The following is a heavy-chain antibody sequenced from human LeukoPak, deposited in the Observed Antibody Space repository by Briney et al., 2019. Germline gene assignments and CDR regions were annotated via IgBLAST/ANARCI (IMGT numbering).Heavy chain of an antibody. Sequence: GESLKISCKASGYRFTDYWIGWVRQMPGKGLEWMGIVFPGDSETRNNPSFQGQVTISVDKSISTAYLQWSSLKTSDTAMYYCATHEAGGSASYCPFDYWGQGTLVTVSS. J-gene: IGHJ4*02. CDR2: VFPGDSET. CDR3: ATHEAGGSASYCPFDY. V-gene: IGHV5-51*01. CDR1: GYRFTDYW. D-gene: IGHD3-10*01.